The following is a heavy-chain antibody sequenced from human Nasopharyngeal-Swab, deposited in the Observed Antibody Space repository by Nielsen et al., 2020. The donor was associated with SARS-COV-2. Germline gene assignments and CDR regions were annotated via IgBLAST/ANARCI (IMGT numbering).Heavy chain of an antibody. CDR3: ARNYYDILTGYPDAFDI. Sequence: GESLQISCAASGFTFSSYWMSWVRQAPGKGLEWVANIKQDGSEKYYVDSVKGRFTISRDNAKNSLYLQMNSLRAEDTAVYYCARNYYDILTGYPDAFDIWGQGTMVTVSS. D-gene: IGHD3-9*01. CDR2: IKQDGSEK. V-gene: IGHV3-7*01. J-gene: IGHJ3*02. CDR1: GFTFSSYW.